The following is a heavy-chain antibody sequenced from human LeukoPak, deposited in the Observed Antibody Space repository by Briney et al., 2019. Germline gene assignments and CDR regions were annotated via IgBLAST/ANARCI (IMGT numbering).Heavy chain of an antibody. CDR3: ARVSSSWDDAFDI. CDR2: INSDGSST. V-gene: IGHV3-74*01. J-gene: IGHJ3*02. Sequence: GGSLRLSCAASGFTFSSYWMHWVRQAPGKGLVWVSRINSDGSSTSYADSVKGRFTISRDNAKNTLYLQMNCLRAEDTAVYYCARVSSSWDDAFDIWGQGTMVTVSS. CDR1: GFTFSSYW. D-gene: IGHD6-13*01.